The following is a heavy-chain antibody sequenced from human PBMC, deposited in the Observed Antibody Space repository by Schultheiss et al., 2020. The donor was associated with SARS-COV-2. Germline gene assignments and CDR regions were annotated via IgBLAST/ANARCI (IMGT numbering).Heavy chain of an antibody. CDR3: ARQGWQQLAFFDF. D-gene: IGHD6-13*01. Sequence: GESLKISCKGSGYSFTSYWIGWVRQMPGKGLEWMGIIYPGDSDTRYSPSFQGQVTISADKSISTAYLQWSSLKASDTAMYYCARQGWQQLAFFDFWGQGALVTVSS. V-gene: IGHV5-51*01. CDR2: IYPGDSDT. J-gene: IGHJ4*02. CDR1: GYSFTSYW.